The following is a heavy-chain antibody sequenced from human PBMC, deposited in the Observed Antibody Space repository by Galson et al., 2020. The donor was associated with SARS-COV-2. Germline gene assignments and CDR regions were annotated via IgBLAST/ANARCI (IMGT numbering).Heavy chain of an antibody. CDR2: INPNSGGT. CDR3: ARVPQPWVVGPAAIQPFDP. Sequence: ASVKVSCKASGYTFTGYYMHWVRQAPGQGLEWMGWINPNSGGTNYAQKFQGRVTMTRDTSISTAYMELSRLRSDDTAVYYCARVPQPWVVGPAAIQPFDPWGQGTLVTVSS. V-gene: IGHV1-2*02. CDR1: GYTFTGYY. J-gene: IGHJ5*02. D-gene: IGHD2-2*01.